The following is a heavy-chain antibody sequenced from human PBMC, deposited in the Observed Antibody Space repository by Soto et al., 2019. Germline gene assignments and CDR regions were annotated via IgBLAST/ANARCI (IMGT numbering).Heavy chain of an antibody. V-gene: IGHV4-4*02. CDR2: IYHSGST. CDR3: ARRGFWSGYFLEYYFDY. J-gene: IGHJ4*02. D-gene: IGHD3-3*01. Sequence: QVQLQESGPGLVKPSGTLSLTCAVSGGSISSSNWCSWVRQPPGKGLEWIGEIYHSGSTNYNPSRKSRVTITVDKSKNQFALNLSSVTSADTAVYYCARRGFWSGYFLEYYFDYWGQGTLVTVSS. CDR1: GGSISSSNW.